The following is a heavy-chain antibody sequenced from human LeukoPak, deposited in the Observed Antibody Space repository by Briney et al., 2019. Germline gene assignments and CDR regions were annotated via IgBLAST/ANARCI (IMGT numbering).Heavy chain of an antibody. CDR3: ATGNSLGYCKGGRCFNY. J-gene: IGHJ4*02. Sequence: ASVTVSFKVSGDTLSELPMHWVRQAPGKGGGWMGGFDLEKSETIYPQKLRGRVSMTEETSTGTASMELSSLTSEDTAVYFCATGNSLGYCKGGRCFNYWGQGTQVIVSS. CDR1: GDTLSELP. V-gene: IGHV1-24*01. CDR2: FDLEKSET. D-gene: IGHD2-15*01.